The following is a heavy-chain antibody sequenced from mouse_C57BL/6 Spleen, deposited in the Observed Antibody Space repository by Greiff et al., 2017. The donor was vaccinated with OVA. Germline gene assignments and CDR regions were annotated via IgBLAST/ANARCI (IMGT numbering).Heavy chain of an antibody. CDR2: FYPGSGSI. CDR3: ARHEEKGYDYDAWYFDV. Sequence: VQLQQSGAELVKPGASVKLSCKASGYTFTEYTIHWVKQRSGQGLEWIGWFYPGSGSIKYNEKFKDKATLTADKSSSTVYMELSRLTSEDSAVYFCARHEEKGYDYDAWYFDVWGTGTTVTVSS. V-gene: IGHV1-62-2*01. D-gene: IGHD2-4*01. J-gene: IGHJ1*03. CDR1: GYTFTEYT.